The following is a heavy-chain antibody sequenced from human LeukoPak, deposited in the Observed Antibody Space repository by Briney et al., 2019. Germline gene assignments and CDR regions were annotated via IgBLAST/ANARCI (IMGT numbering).Heavy chain of an antibody. V-gene: IGHV3-30*01. CDR3: ARARGSIAARPGCFQH. J-gene: IGHJ1*01. CDR2: ISYDGSNK. CDR1: GFTFSSYA. Sequence: GRSLSLSCAASGFTFSSYAMHWVRQAPGKGLEWVAVISYDGSNKYYADSVKGRFTISRDNSKNTLYLQMNSLRAEDTAVYYCARARGSIAARPGCFQHWGQGTLVTVSS. D-gene: IGHD6-6*01.